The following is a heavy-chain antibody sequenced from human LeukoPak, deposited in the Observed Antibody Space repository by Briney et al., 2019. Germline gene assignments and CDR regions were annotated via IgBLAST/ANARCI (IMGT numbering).Heavy chain of an antibody. J-gene: IGHJ4*02. V-gene: IGHV1-18*01. CDR3: ARDPYSSGWSDY. CDR1: GYTFTSYG. CDR2: TSAYNGNT. D-gene: IGHD6-19*01. Sequence: GASVKVSCKASGYTFTSYGISWVRQAPGQGVEWMGWTSAYNGNTNYAQKLQGRVTMTSDTSTSTANMELRSLRPDDTAVYYCARDPYSSGWSDYWGQGTLVTVSS.